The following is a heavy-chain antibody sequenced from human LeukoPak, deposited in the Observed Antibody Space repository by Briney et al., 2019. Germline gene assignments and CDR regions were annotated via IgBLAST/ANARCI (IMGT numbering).Heavy chain of an antibody. D-gene: IGHD4-17*01. CDR1: GNTFSGYY. V-gene: IGHV1-2*02. Sequence: ASVKVSCKASGNTFSGYYVHWVRLAPGQGLGWMGWINPDSGATDYGDKFQGRLTMTRDTSISTAYMELSRLRSDDTALYYCASDYGANWFDPWGQGTLVTVSS. CDR2: INPDSGAT. CDR3: ASDYGANWFDP. J-gene: IGHJ5*02.